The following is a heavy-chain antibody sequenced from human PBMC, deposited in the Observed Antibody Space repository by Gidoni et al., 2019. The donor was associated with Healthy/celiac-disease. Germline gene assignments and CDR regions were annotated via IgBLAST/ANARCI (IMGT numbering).Heavy chain of an antibody. J-gene: IGHJ4*02. CDR3: ASVSGWEELDY. CDR1: GGSISSSSYY. V-gene: IGHV4-39*01. Sequence: QLQLQESGPGLVKPSETLSLTCTVSGGSISSSSYYWGWIRQPPGKGLEWIGSIYYSGSTYYNPSLKSRVTISVDTSKNQFSLKLSSVTAADTAVYYCASVSGWEELDYWGQGTLVTVSS. D-gene: IGHD6-19*01. CDR2: IYYSGST.